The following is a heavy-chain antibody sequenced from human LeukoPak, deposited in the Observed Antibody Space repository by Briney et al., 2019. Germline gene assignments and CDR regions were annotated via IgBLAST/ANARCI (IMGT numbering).Heavy chain of an antibody. CDR3: ARQRRYYPYYYYYMDV. D-gene: IGHD2/OR15-2a*01. CDR2: IYYSGST. V-gene: IGHV4-30-4*07. J-gene: IGHJ6*03. CDR1: GGSISSGGYS. Sequence: SQTLSLTCAVSGGSISSGGYSWSWIRQPPGKGLEWIGYIYYSGSTYYNPSLKSRVTISVDTSKNQFSLKLSSVTAADTAVYYCARQRRYYPYYYYYMDVWGKGTTVTISS.